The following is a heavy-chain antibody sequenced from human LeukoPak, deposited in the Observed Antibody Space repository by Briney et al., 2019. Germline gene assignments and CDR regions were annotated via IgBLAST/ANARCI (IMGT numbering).Heavy chain of an antibody. J-gene: IGHJ4*02. CDR1: GYTFTSYG. V-gene: IGHV1-18*01. CDR2: ISAYNGNT. Sequence: ASVKVSCKASGYTFTSYGISWVRQAPGQGLEWMGWISAYNGNTNYAQKLQGRVTMTTDTSTSTAYMELRSLRSDDTAVYYCARDRTRPPYYYGSSGYYPIDYWGQGTLVTVSS. D-gene: IGHD3-22*01. CDR3: ARDRTRPPYYYGSSGYYPIDY.